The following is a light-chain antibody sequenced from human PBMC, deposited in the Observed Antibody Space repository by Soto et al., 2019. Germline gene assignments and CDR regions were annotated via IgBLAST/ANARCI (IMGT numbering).Light chain of an antibody. CDR1: QTLRRTY. V-gene: IGKV3-11*01. CDR2: DAS. J-gene: IGKJ5*01. CDR3: QVRTNWSIA. Sequence: EIVLTQNPGTLSLSPGERATLPCRPSQTLRRTYIAWYQQKPGQAPRLLIYDASNRATGIPARFSGTGSGTDFTLTINNLEPEDFAVYYCQVRTNWSIAFGRGTLLAIK.